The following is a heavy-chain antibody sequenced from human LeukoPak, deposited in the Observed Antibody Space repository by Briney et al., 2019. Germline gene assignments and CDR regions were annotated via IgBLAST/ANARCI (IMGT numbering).Heavy chain of an antibody. J-gene: IGHJ4*02. D-gene: IGHD5-24*01. CDR1: GFTVSSNY. Sequence: PGGSLRLSCAASGFTVSSNYMSWVRQAPGKGLEWVSVIYSGGSTYYADSVKGRFTISRDNSKNTLYLQMNSLRAEDTAVYYCARTKEMATISYFDSWGQGTLVTVSS. V-gene: IGHV3-53*01. CDR3: ARTKEMATISYFDS. CDR2: IYSGGST.